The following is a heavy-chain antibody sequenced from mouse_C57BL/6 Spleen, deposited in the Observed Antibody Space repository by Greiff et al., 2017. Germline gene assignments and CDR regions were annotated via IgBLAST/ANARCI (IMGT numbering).Heavy chain of an antibody. J-gene: IGHJ2*01. CDR2: IHPNSGST. CDR1: GYTFTSYW. V-gene: IGHV1-64*01. D-gene: IGHD1-1*01. Sequence: VQLKQPGAELVKPGASVKLSCKASGYTFTSYWMHWVKQRPGQGLEWIGMIHPNSGSTNYNEKFKSKATLTVDKSSSTAYMQLSSLTSEDSAVYYCARGDYGSSYFDYWGQGTTLTVSS. CDR3: ARGDYGSSYFDY.